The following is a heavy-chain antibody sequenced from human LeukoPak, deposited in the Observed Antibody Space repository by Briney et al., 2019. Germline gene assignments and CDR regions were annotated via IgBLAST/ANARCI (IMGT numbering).Heavy chain of an antibody. Sequence: SETLSLTCAVYGGSFSGYYWSWIRQPPGKGLEWIGEINHSGSTNYNPSLKSRVTISVDTSKNQFSLKLSSVTAADTAVYYCAKDSAAMAGYYFDYWGQGTLVTVSS. V-gene: IGHV4-34*01. J-gene: IGHJ4*02. D-gene: IGHD5-18*01. CDR3: AKDSAAMAGYYFDY. CDR1: GGSFSGYY. CDR2: INHSGST.